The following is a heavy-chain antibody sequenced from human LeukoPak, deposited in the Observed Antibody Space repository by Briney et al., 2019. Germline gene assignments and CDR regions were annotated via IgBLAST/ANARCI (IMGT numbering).Heavy chain of an antibody. J-gene: IGHJ4*02. V-gene: IGHV3-53*01. D-gene: IGHD2-15*01. CDR3: ARGGASELYYFDY. Sequence: GGSLRLSCAASGFTVSNKYMSWVRQAPGKGLECVSVIYDGGNTYYADSVKGRFTISRGNSKNTLYLQMNSLRAEDTAVYYCARGGASELYYFDYWGQGTLVTVSS. CDR1: GFTVSNKY. CDR2: IYDGGNT.